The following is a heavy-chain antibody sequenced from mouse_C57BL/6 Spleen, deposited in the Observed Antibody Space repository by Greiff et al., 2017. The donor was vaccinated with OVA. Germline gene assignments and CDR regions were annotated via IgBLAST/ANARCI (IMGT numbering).Heavy chain of an antibody. Sequence: EVQVVESGGGLVQPGGSLSLSCAASGLTFTDYYMSWVRQPPGKALEWLGFIRNKANGYTTEYSASVKGRFTISRDNSQSILYLQMNALRAEDSATYYCARYRGTTAYWYFDVWGTGTTVTVSS. CDR3: ARYRGTTAYWYFDV. CDR1: GLTFTDYY. D-gene: IGHD1-2*01. J-gene: IGHJ1*03. V-gene: IGHV7-3*01. CDR2: IRNKANGYTT.